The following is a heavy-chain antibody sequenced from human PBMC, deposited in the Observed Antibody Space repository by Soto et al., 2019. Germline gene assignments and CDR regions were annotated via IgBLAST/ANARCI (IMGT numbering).Heavy chain of an antibody. V-gene: IGHV3-30*18. CDR2: ISYDGSNK. CDR1: GFTFIIYG. D-gene: IGHD2-2*01. J-gene: IGHJ6*02. Sequence: GGSLRLSCAASGFTFIIYGMHCVRHAPGNGRDWLAVISYDGSNKYYADSVKGRFTISRENSKNTLYLQMNSPRAEDTAVYYCAKEGGSTIYYYYGMDVWGQGTTVTVSS. CDR3: AKEGGSTIYYYYGMDV.